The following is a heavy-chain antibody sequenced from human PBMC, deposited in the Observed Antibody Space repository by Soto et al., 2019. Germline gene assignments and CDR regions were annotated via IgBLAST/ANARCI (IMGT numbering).Heavy chain of an antibody. CDR2: IVVGSGNT. V-gene: IGHV1-58*01. D-gene: IGHD3-22*01. CDR1: GFTFTSSA. CDR3: AADLYYDSSGYYYYGMDV. J-gene: IGHJ6*02. Sequence: ASVKVSCKASGFTFTSSAVQWVRQARGQRLEWIGWIVVGSGNTNYAQKFQERVTITSDMSTSTAYMELSSLRSEDTAVFYCAADLYYDSSGYYYYGMDVWGQGTTVTVSS.